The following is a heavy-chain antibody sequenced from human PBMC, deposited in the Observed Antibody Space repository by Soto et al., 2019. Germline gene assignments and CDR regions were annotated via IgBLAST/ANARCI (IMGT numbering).Heavy chain of an antibody. Sequence: LPLNFSVSGGSMIGYYWTWIRQAPGKGLEWIVYVYYSGSANYNPSLKSRVTISVDTSKNQFSLNLRSVTAADTAVYFCARVYGSPAYYFDYWGRGTLVTVSS. CDR3: ARVYGSPAYYFDY. CDR1: GGSMIGYY. J-gene: IGHJ4*02. CDR2: VYYSGSA. V-gene: IGHV4-59*01. D-gene: IGHD3-10*01.